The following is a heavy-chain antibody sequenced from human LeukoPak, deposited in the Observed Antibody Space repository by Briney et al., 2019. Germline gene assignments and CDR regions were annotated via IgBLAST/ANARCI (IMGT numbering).Heavy chain of an antibody. CDR3: ARIGYSSSSMDY. V-gene: IGHV3-7*01. CDR2: INQDGSVK. D-gene: IGHD6-6*01. Sequence: PGGSLRPSCAASGFTFSNYWMGWVRQAPGKGLEWVANINQDGSVKYYVDSVKGRFTISRDNAKNSLYVQMNSLRVEDTAVYYCARIGYSSSSMDYWGQGTLVTVSS. J-gene: IGHJ4*02. CDR1: GFTFSNYW.